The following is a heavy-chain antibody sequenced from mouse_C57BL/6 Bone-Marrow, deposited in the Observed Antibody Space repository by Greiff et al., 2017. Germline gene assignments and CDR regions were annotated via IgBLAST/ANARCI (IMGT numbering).Heavy chain of an antibody. V-gene: IGHV5-4*01. D-gene: IGHD1-1*01. J-gene: IGHJ4*01. CDR1: GFTFSSYA. Sequence: DVHLVESGGGLVKPGGSLKLSCAASGFTFSSYAMSWVRQTPEKRLEWVATISDGGSYTYYPDNVKGRFTISRDNAKNNLYLQMSHLKSEDTAMYYCAREEITAVVANYAMDYWGQGTSVTVSS. CDR3: AREEITAVVANYAMDY. CDR2: ISDGGSYT.